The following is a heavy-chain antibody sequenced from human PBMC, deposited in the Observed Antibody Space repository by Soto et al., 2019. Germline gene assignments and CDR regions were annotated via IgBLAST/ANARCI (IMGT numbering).Heavy chain of an antibody. D-gene: IGHD3-22*01. CDR2: INAGNGNT. Sequence: GASVKVSCKASGYTFTSYAMHWVRQAPGQRLEWMGWINAGNGNTKYSQKFQGRVTITRDTSASTAYMELSSLRSEDTAVYYCARDSYDSSGYQVWFDPWGQGTLVTVSS. CDR1: GYTFTSYA. CDR3: ARDSYDSSGYQVWFDP. V-gene: IGHV1-3*01. J-gene: IGHJ5*02.